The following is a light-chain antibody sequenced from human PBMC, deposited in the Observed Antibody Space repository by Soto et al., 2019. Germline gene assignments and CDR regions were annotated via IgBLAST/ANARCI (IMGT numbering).Light chain of an antibody. CDR3: SSATSISTLGVYV. CDR2: EVS. CDR1: SSDVGGYNY. Sequence: QSALTQPASVSGSPGQSITVSCTGTSSDVGGYNYVSWYQQHPGNAPKLMIYEVSNRPSGVSDRFSGSKSGSTASLTISGLQAEDEADYYCSSATSISTLGVYVFGTGTKLTVL. V-gene: IGLV2-14*01. J-gene: IGLJ1*01.